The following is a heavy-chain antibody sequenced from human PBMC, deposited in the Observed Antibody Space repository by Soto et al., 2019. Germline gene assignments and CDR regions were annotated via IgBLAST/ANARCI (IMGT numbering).Heavy chain of an antibody. Sequence: PSETLSLTCAVSGGSITSNNWWSWVRQPPGQGLEWIGEIHHSGSTNYNPSLKSRVTISVDTSKNQFSLKLSSVTAADTAVYYCARDTGRIAAAGTYYYYGMDVWGQGTTVTVSS. V-gene: IGHV4-4*02. CDR3: ARDTGRIAAAGTYYYYGMDV. J-gene: IGHJ6*02. CDR2: IHHSGST. CDR1: GGSITSNNW. D-gene: IGHD6-13*01.